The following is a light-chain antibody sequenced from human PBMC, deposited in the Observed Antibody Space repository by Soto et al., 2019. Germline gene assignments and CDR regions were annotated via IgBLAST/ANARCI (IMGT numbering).Light chain of an antibody. Sequence: EIVMTQSPATLSVSPGERATLSFRASQSVSSTLAWYQQKPGQAPRLLIYGASTRATGIPARFSGSGSGTEFTLTISSLQSEDFAVYYCQQYNNWPQTFGQGTRLEIK. CDR1: QSVSST. V-gene: IGKV3-15*01. CDR3: QQYNNWPQT. CDR2: GAS. J-gene: IGKJ5*01.